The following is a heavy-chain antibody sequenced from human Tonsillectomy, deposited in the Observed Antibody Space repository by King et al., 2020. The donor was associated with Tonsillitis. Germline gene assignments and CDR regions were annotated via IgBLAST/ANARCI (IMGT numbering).Heavy chain of an antibody. Sequence: VQLVESGGGLVQPGGSLRLSCAASGFTFSSYEMNWVRQAPGKGLEWVSYISSSGDTIYYADSVKGRFTISRDSAKNSLYLQMNSLRGEDTALYYCARRSVVRGISYFYYYMDVWGKGTTVTVSS. CDR1: GFTFSSYE. CDR3: ARRSVVRGISYFYYYMDV. D-gene: IGHD3-10*01. J-gene: IGHJ6*03. V-gene: IGHV3-48*03. CDR2: ISSSGDTI.